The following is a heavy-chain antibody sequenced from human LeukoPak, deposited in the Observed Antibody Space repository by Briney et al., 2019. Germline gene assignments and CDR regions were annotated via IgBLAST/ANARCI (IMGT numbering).Heavy chain of an antibody. CDR2: INPNSGGT. CDR1: GYTFTGHY. V-gene: IGHV1-2*06. CDR3: ATFGYSGYGGFDY. D-gene: IGHD5-12*01. J-gene: IGHJ4*02. Sequence: ASVKVSCKASGYTFTGHYMHWVRQAPGQGLEWMGRINPNSGGTNYAQKFQGRVPMTRDTSISTAYMELSRLRSDDTAVYYCATFGYSGYGGFDYWGQGTLVTVSS.